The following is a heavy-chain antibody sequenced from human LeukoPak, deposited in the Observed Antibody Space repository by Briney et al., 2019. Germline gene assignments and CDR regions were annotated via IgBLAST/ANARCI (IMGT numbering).Heavy chain of an antibody. V-gene: IGHV3-48*03. D-gene: IGHD2-2*01. CDR3: ARDPLYCSSTSCYHDY. CDR2: ISSSGSTI. CDR1: GFTFSSYE. J-gene: IGHJ4*02. Sequence: GGSVRLSCAASGFTFSSYEMNWVRQAPGKGLEWVSYISSSGSTIYYADSVKGRFTISRDNAKNSLYLQMNSLRAEDTAVYYCARDPLYCSSTSCYHDYWGQGTLVTVSS.